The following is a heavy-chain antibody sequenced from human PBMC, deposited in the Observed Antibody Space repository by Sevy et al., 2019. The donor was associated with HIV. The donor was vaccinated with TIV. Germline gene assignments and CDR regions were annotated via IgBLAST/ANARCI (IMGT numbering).Heavy chain of an antibody. V-gene: IGHV3-7*03. D-gene: IGHD3-3*01. J-gene: IGHJ6*02. CDR1: GFTFSSYW. CDR2: IKQDGSEK. Sequence: GGSLRLSCAASGFTFSSYWMSWVRQAPGKGLEWVANIKQDGSEKYYVDSVKGRFTISRDNDKNSLYLQMNSLRAEDTAVYYCGRARIFGVDYYYYGMDVWGQGTTVTVSS. CDR3: GRARIFGVDYYYYGMDV.